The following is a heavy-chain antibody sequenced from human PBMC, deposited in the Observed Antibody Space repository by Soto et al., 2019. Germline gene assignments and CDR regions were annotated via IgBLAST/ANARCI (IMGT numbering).Heavy chain of an antibody. Sequence: PSETLSLTCAVSGGSISSGGYSWSWIRQPPGKGLECIGYIYHSGSTYYNPSLKSRVTISVDRSKNQLSLKLSSVTAADTAVYYCARGPPLGYWGQGTLVTVSS. CDR2: IYHSGST. V-gene: IGHV4-30-2*01. CDR1: GGSISSGGYS. CDR3: ARGPPLGY. J-gene: IGHJ4*02.